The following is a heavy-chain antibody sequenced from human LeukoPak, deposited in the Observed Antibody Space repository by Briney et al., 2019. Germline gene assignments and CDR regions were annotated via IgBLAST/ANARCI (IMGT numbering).Heavy chain of an antibody. V-gene: IGHV1-69*04. CDR2: IIPILGIA. Sequence: SVKVSCKASGGTFSSYAISWVRQAPGQGLEWRGRIIPILGIANYAQKFQGRVTITADKSTSTAYMELSSLRSEDTAVYYCARDSLPNYYGSGSSRYGMDVWGQGTTVTVSS. CDR1: GGTFSSYA. D-gene: IGHD3-10*01. J-gene: IGHJ6*02. CDR3: ARDSLPNYYGSGSSRYGMDV.